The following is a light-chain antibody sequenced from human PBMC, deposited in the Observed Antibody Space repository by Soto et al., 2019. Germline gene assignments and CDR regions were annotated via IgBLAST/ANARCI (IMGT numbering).Light chain of an antibody. Sequence: EIVMTQSPVTLSVSPGERATLSCRAGQSVSDNLAWYQQKPGQAPRLLIYGASTRATGIPARFSGSGSGTEFPLTIRSLQSEDFGIYYCQQYNNWPLTFGGGTQVEIK. CDR1: QSVSDN. J-gene: IGKJ4*01. CDR3: QQYNNWPLT. CDR2: GAS. V-gene: IGKV3D-15*01.